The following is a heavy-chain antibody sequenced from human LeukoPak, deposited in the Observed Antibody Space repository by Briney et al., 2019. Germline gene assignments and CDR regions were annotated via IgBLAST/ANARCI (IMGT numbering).Heavy chain of an antibody. D-gene: IGHD6-13*01. CDR2: IVVGSGNT. CDR3: LAIAAAGTVRWFDP. V-gene: IGHV1-58*02. Sequence: VASVKVSCKASGFTFTSSAMQWVRQARGQRLEWIGWIVVGSGNTNYAQKFQERVTITRDMSTSTAYMELSTLRSKDAAVYYHLAIAAAGTVRWFDPCDEGTLVTVYS. CDR1: GFTFTSSA. J-gene: IGHJ5*02.